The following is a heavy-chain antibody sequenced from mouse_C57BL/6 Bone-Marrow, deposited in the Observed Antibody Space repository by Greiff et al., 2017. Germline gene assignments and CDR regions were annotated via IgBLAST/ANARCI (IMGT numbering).Heavy chain of an antibody. CDR3: ARDHYDGSSPYYFDY. CDR1: GFSITSDCY. V-gene: IGHV3-3*01. Sequence: EVHLVEPGPSLVRPSQTLSLTCTVTGFSITSDCYWIWIRQFPGNNLEYIGYTFYGGITYYNPSLESRTYITRDTSKIQFSLKLSSVTTEDTATDYCARDHYDGSSPYYFDYWGQGTTLTVSS. CDR2: TFYGGIT. D-gene: IGHD1-1*01. J-gene: IGHJ2*01.